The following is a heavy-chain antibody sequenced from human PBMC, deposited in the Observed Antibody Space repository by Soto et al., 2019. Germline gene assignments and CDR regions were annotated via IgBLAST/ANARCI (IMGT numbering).Heavy chain of an antibody. J-gene: IGHJ4*02. CDR2: IYPGDSDT. D-gene: IGHD6-13*01. CDR1: GYSFTSYW. CDR3: ASHSAAATASFDY. V-gene: IGHV5-51*01. Sequence: GESLKISCKGSGYSFTSYWIGWVRQMPGKGLEWMGIIYPGDSDTRYSPSFQGQVTISADKSISTAYLQWSSLKASDTAMYYCASHSAAATASFDYWGQGTLVTVSS.